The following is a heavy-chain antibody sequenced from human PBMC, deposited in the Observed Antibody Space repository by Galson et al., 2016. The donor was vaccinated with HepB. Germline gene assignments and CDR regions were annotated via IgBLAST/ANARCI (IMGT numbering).Heavy chain of an antibody. CDR3: ARYLVVTRNYYYYHYMDV. CDR1: GFSVSNNY. Sequence: SLRLSCAPSGFSVSNNYMNWVRQAPGKGLEWVSVIYSGDYTYYADSVKGRFTISRDISKNTLYLQMNRLRAEDTAVYYCARYLVVTRNYYYYHYMDVWGKGTTVTVSS. V-gene: IGHV3-53*01. CDR2: IYSGDYT. J-gene: IGHJ6*03. D-gene: IGHD3-22*01.